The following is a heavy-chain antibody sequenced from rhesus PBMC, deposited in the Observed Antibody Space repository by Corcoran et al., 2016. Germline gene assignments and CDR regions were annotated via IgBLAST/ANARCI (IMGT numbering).Heavy chain of an antibody. CDR2: IKNIGSGGTA. CDR1: GFTFSNYW. D-gene: IGHD6-37*01. V-gene: IGHV3-16*02. J-gene: IGHJ4*01. CDR3: SRIEVALYFDY. Sequence: EVQLVESGGGLVQPVGSLRLSCEASGFTFSNYWMSWGRQAPRKRFDGFRFIKNIGSGGTAAYAESVKGRYTISRDDSKNILYLQMSSLNTEDTAVYYCSRIEVALYFDYWGQGVLVTVSS.